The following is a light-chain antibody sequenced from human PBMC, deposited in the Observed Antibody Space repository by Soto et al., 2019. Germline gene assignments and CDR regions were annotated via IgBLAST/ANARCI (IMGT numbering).Light chain of an antibody. CDR2: GSS. CDR3: QQYGTSPFT. CDR1: QSVRSNS. Sequence: EIVLTQSPRTLSLSPGESATLSCTASQSVRSNSLAWYQQQPGQAPRLLMFGSSGRATGTPPRFSGRGSGTDFTLTISRLEPEDFAVYYCQQYGTSPFTFGGGTKVDI. V-gene: IGKV3-20*01. J-gene: IGKJ4*01.